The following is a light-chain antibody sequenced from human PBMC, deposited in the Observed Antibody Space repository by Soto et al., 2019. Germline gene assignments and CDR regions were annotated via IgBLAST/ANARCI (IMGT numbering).Light chain of an antibody. Sequence: EIVMTQYPATLSVSPGERATLSCRASQSVSSNLAWYQQKPGQAPRLLIYGASTRATGIPARFSGSGSGTEFTLTISSLQSEDVAVYYCQQYKNWPRWTFGQGTKVEIK. V-gene: IGKV3-15*01. CDR3: QQYKNWPRWT. CDR2: GAS. J-gene: IGKJ1*01. CDR1: QSVSSN.